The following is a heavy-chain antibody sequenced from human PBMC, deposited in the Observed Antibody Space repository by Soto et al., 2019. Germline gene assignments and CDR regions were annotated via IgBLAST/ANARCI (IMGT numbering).Heavy chain of an antibody. CDR3: ARDRGVAPPVAGNTHYYYYMDV. CDR1: GYSFTNYG. Sequence: QDQLVQSGVEVKKPGASVKVSCKASGYSFTNYGITWVRQAPGQGVEWMGWISAYNGNTNYAQKFQGRVTLTTDASTSTAYLGLRSLRSDDTAVYYCARDRGVAPPVAGNTHYYYYMDVWGKGTTVTVSS. CDR2: ISAYNGNT. V-gene: IGHV1-18*01. J-gene: IGHJ6*03. D-gene: IGHD6-19*01.